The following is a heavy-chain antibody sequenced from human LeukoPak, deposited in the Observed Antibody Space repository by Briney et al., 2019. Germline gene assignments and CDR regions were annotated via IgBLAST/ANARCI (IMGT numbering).Heavy chain of an antibody. CDR2: IYPGDSDI. CDR1: GYSFTSYW. Sequence: GGSLRLSCKGSGYSFTSYWIGRVRQMPGKGLEWMGSIYPGDSDIRYSPSFQGQVTISADKSITTAYLQWSSLKASDTAMYYCARIAGGDYYYYMDVWGKGTTVTVSS. J-gene: IGHJ6*03. V-gene: IGHV5-51*01. CDR3: ARIAGGDYYYYMDV. D-gene: IGHD3-10*01.